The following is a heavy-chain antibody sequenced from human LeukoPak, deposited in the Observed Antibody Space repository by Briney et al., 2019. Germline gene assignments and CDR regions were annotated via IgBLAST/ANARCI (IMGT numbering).Heavy chain of an antibody. D-gene: IGHD6-13*01. V-gene: IGHV1-24*01. Sequence: ASVNVSFKVSGYTLTELSMHWVRQAPGKGLEWMGGFDPEDGETIYAQKFQGRVTMTEDTSTDTAYMELSSLRSEDTAVYYCATRYSSSWYEGLYYFDYWGQGTLVTVSS. CDR1: GYTLTELS. CDR2: FDPEDGET. CDR3: ATRYSSSWYEGLYYFDY. J-gene: IGHJ4*02.